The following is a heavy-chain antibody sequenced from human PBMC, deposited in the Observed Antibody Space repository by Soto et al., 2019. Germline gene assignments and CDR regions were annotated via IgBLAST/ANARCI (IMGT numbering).Heavy chain of an antibody. CDR1: GGSYSGYY. J-gene: IGHJ3*02. CDR3: ARGLYYYDSSGYPKDDAAFDI. V-gene: IGHV4-34*01. Sequence: SETLSLTCAVYGGSYSGYYWSWIRQPPGKGLEWIGEINHSGSTNYNPSLKSRVTISVDTSKNQFSLKLSSVTAADTAVYYCARGLYYYDSSGYPKDDAAFDIWGQGTMVTVSS. CDR2: INHSGST. D-gene: IGHD3-22*01.